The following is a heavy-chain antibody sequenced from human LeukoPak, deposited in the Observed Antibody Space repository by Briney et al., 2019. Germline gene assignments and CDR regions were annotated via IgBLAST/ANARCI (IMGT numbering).Heavy chain of an antibody. CDR1: GFIFSSYA. V-gene: IGHV3-23*01. D-gene: IGHD4-17*01. CDR2: ISGSGVGT. Sequence: PGGSLRLSCAASGFIFSSYAMSWVCQAPGKGLEWVSVISGSGVGTYYADSVKGRFTISRDNSKNTLYLQMNSLRAEDTAVYYCAKEIYGDSTGGRFQHWGQGTLVTVSS. CDR3: AKEIYGDSTGGRFQH. J-gene: IGHJ1*01.